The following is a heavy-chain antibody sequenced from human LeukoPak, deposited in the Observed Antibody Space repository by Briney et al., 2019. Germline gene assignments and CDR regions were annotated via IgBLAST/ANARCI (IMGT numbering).Heavy chain of an antibody. CDR1: GFTSSSYA. D-gene: IGHD6-6*01. Sequence: GGSLRLSCAASGFTSSSYAMSWVRQAPGKGLEWVSEITGSGYAYSSESVRGRSTVSRDNSKRALFLEMNSLRAEDTAVYYCAKDQRAEARSPYGTDVWGQGTTVTVSS. V-gene: IGHV3-23*01. CDR3: AKDQRAEARSPYGTDV. J-gene: IGHJ6*02. CDR2: ITGSGYA.